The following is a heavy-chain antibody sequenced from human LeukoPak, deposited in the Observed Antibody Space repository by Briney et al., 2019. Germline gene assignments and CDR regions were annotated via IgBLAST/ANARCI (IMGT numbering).Heavy chain of an antibody. CDR3: ARGAYSSGWEDY. CDR1: GFTFSSYS. J-gene: IGHJ4*02. CDR2: ISSSSNSI. D-gene: IGHD6-19*01. Sequence: SGGSLRLSCAASGFTFSSYSMNWVRQAPGKGLEWVSSISSSSNSIYYADSVKGRFTISRDNAKNSLYLQMNSLRAEDTAVYYCARGAYSSGWEDYWGQGTLVTVSS. V-gene: IGHV3-21*01.